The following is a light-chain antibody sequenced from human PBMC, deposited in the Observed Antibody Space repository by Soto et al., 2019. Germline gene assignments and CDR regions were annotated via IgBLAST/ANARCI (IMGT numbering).Light chain of an antibody. Sequence: QSVLTQPPSASGSLGQSVTLSCTRTNHDVGANNFVSWYQQHPGKAPKLIIAHVTERPPGVPERFSGAMSGNAASLTVSGLQAEEQAEDYCTAYSGTRNWGLFGTGSKGTGL. J-gene: IGLJ1*01. V-gene: IGLV2-8*01. CDR3: TAYSGTRNWGL. CDR2: HVT. CDR1: NHDVGANNF.